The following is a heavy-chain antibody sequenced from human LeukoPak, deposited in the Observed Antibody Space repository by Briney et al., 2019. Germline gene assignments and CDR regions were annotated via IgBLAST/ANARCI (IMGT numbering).Heavy chain of an antibody. J-gene: IGHJ4*02. D-gene: IGHD6-13*01. CDR2: INHGGST. CDR3: ARGRYVTTRGGAAAGFLDY. Sequence: GSLRLSCAASGFTFSDYYMSWIRQPPGKGLEWIGEINHGGSTNYNPSLKSRVTISVDTSQNQFSLRLSSVTAADTAVYYCARGRYVTTRGGAAAGFLDYWGQGTLVTVST. CDR1: GFTFSDYY. V-gene: IGHV4-34*01.